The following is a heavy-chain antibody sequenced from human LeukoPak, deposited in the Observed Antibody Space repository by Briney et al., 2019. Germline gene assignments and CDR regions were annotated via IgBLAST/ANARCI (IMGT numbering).Heavy chain of an antibody. V-gene: IGHV1-2*02. Sequence: ASVKVSCKASGYTFTGYYMHWVRQAPGQGLEWMGWINPNSGGTKYAQKFQGRVTMTRGTSISTAHMELSRLRSDDSAVYYCARDPGRSGFHFDYWGQGTLVTVSS. D-gene: IGHD3-3*01. J-gene: IGHJ4*02. CDR3: ARDPGRSGFHFDY. CDR1: GYTFTGYY. CDR2: INPNSGGT.